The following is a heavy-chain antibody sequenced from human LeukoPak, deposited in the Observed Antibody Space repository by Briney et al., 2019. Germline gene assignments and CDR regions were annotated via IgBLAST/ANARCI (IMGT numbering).Heavy chain of an antibody. CDR2: ISSRGSTI. J-gene: IGHJ4*02. V-gene: IGHV3-48*03. CDR1: GFTFSSYE. CDR3: ASGAYRDYFDY. Sequence: QSGGSLRLSRAASGFTFSSYEVNWVRQAPGKGLEWISYISSRGSTIYYADSVKGRFTISRDNAKNSLYLQMNSLRAEDTAVYYCASGAYRDYFDYWGQGTLVTVSS. D-gene: IGHD1-26*01.